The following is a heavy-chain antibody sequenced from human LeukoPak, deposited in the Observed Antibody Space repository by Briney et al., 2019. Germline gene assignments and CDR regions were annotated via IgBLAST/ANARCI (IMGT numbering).Heavy chain of an antibody. CDR2: MNPNSGNT. J-gene: IGHJ6*03. Sequence: GASVKVSCKASGYTFTSYDINWVRQATGQGLEWMRWMNPNSGNTGYAQKFQGRATMTRNTSISTAYMELSSLRSEDTAVYYCARSSGYYDSSGYYSYYYYYMDVWGKGTTVTVSS. CDR1: GYTFTSYD. D-gene: IGHD3-22*01. CDR3: ARSSGYYDSSGYYSYYYYYMDV. V-gene: IGHV1-8*01.